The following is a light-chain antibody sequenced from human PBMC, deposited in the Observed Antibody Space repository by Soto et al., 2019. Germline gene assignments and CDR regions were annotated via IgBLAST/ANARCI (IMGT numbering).Light chain of an antibody. CDR2: DVS. Sequence: IQMTQSPATLSASVGDRVTITCRASQSINRWLAWYQQRPGKAPKLLIYDVSNLETGVPSRFSGSESGTARSGTEFTLTISSLQPDDFATYCCQQYNSWWTFGQGTRVEIK. V-gene: IGKV1-5*01. CDR3: QQYNSWWT. CDR1: QSINRW. J-gene: IGKJ1*01.